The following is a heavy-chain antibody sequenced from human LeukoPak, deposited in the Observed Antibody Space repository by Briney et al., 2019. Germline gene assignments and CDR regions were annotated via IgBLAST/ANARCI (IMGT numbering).Heavy chain of an antibody. J-gene: IGHJ4*02. CDR1: GFTFSSYE. V-gene: IGHV3-48*03. Sequence: GGSLRLSCAASGFTFSSYEMNWVRQAPGKGLEWVSYISSGGYTMYYADSVKGRFTISRDNAKNSLSLQMNSLRAEDTAVYYCARGRGSSGWGEGTLVTVPS. CDR2: ISSGGYTM. D-gene: IGHD6-19*01. CDR3: ARGRGSSG.